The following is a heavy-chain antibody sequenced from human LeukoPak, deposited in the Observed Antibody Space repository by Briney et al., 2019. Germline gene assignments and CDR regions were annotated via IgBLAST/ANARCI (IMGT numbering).Heavy chain of an antibody. CDR1: GLTFSGSA. Sequence: GGSPRLSCAASGLTFSGSAIHWVRQAPGKGLEWIGRIRSKPNSYATAYAASVKGRFTISRDDSKNTTYLQMNSLKTEDTAVYYCTLIIYYYDSSGYYKRGEYFDYWGQGTLVTVSS. CDR2: IRSKPNSYAT. J-gene: IGHJ4*02. CDR3: TLIIYYYDSSGYYKRGEYFDY. V-gene: IGHV3-73*01. D-gene: IGHD3-22*01.